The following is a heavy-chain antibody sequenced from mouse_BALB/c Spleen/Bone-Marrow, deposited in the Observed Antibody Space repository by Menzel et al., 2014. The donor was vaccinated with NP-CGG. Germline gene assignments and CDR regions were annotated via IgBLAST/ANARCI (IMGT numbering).Heavy chain of an antibody. CDR3: ARADGYYAWFAY. D-gene: IGHD2-3*01. V-gene: IGHV14-3*02. Sequence: EVKLVESGAEFVKPGASVKLSCTASGFNIKDTYMHWVKRRPEQGLEWIGRIDPANDNTKYDPKFQGKATITADTSSNTAYLQLTSLTSEDTAVYYCARADGYYAWFAYWGQGTLVTVSA. CDR2: IDPANDNT. J-gene: IGHJ3*01. CDR1: GFNIKDTY.